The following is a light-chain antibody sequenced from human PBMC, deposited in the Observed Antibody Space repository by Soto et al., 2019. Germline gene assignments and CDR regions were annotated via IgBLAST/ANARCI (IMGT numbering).Light chain of an antibody. J-gene: IGKJ2*01. CDR1: QSVSSY. CDR3: QQGTAWPPMFT. V-gene: IGKV3-11*01. Sequence: EIGLTQSPATLSLSPGERATLSCRASQSVSSYFTWYQQKPGQAPRLLIYDTSNRATGIPPRFSGSGSGTDFTLTISSLEPEDFAVYYCQQGTAWPPMFTFGQGTKLEIK. CDR2: DTS.